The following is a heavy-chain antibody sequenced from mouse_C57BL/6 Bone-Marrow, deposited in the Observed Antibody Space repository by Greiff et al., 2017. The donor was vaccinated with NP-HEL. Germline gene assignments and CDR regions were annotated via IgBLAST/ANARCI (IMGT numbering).Heavy chain of an antibody. Sequence: EVQLVESGPELVKPGDSVKISCKASGYSFTGYFMNWVMQSHGKSLEWIGRINPYNGDTFYNQKFKGKATLTVDKSSSTAHMELRSLTSEDSAVYYCARRGYDGYYRYAMDYWGQGTSVTVSS. J-gene: IGHJ4*01. CDR3: ARRGYDGYYRYAMDY. D-gene: IGHD2-3*01. CDR2: INPYNGDT. V-gene: IGHV1-20*01. CDR1: GYSFTGYF.